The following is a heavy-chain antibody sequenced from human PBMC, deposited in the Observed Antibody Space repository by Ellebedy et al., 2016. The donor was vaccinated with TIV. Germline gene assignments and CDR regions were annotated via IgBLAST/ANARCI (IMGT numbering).Heavy chain of an antibody. CDR2: ISSGTSDANYI. D-gene: IGHD3-22*01. CDR1: GFTFSNYR. CDR3: ARDYYDSSGLFGY. Sequence: GESLKISCAASGFTFSNYRMHWVRQAPGKGLEWVSSISSGTSDANYIYYADSVKGRFTISRDNAKNSLYLQMSSLRAEDTAVYYCARDYYDSSGLFGYWGQGTLITVSS. V-gene: IGHV3-21*01. J-gene: IGHJ4*02.